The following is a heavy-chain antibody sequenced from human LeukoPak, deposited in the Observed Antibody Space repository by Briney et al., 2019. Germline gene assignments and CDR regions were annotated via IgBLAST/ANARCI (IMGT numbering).Heavy chain of an antibody. Sequence: PGGSLRLSCAASGFTFSSYAMHWVRQAPGKGLEWVAVISYDGSNKYYADSVKGRFTISRDNSKNTLYLQMNSLRAEDTAVYYCARDREYCGGDCYSTLDYWGQGTLVTVSS. CDR1: GFTFSSYA. D-gene: IGHD2-21*02. CDR2: ISYDGSNK. V-gene: IGHV3-30*04. CDR3: ARDREYCGGDCYSTLDY. J-gene: IGHJ4*02.